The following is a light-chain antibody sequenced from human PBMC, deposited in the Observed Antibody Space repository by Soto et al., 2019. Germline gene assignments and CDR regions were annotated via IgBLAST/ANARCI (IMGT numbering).Light chain of an antibody. Sequence: EIVLTQSPGTVSLSPGERATLSCRASQSISNNYLTWYQQKPGQPPRLLIYRVYNRATGIPDRFSGSGSGTDFTLTISRLEPEDFAVYFCQQHGSSPWTFGQGTKVEI. CDR1: QSISNNY. J-gene: IGKJ1*01. V-gene: IGKV3-20*01. CDR2: RVY. CDR3: QQHGSSPWT.